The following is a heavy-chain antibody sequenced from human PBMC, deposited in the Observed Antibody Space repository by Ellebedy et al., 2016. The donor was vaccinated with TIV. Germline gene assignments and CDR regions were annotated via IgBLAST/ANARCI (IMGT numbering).Heavy chain of an antibody. CDR2: MYHSEST. CDR1: GSSIRSGYY. V-gene: IGHV4-38-2*02. D-gene: IGHD4-23*01. CDR3: AREGAGRWDY. Sequence: MPSESLSLTCPVSGSSIRSGYYRGWIRLPPGRGLEWFGSMYHSESTYFSTSLKSRVTMSVDTSKNQFCLRLSSVTAADPAVYYCAREGAGRWDYWGPGTLVTVSS. J-gene: IGHJ4*02.